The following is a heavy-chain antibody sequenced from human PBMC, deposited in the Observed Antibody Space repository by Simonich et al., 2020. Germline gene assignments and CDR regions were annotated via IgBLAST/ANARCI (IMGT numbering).Heavy chain of an antibody. V-gene: IGHV3-53*04. CDR3: ARDGLGIGYFDY. Sequence: EVQLVESGGGLVQPGGSLRLSCAASGFTVSSNYMSWVRQAPGQGLGGVSDSDCDGSTYYADSVKGRFTISRHNSKNTLYLQMNSLRAEDTAVYYCARDGLGIGYFDYWGQGTLVTVSS. J-gene: IGHJ4*02. CDR1: GFTVSSNY. D-gene: IGHD3-16*01. CDR2: SDCDGST.